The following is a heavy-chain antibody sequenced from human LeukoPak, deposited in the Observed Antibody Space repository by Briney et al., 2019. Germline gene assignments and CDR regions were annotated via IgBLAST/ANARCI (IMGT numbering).Heavy chain of an antibody. J-gene: IGHJ4*02. CDR3: ARYRGYGSGSYCRYYFDY. CDR2: FNHSGST. V-gene: IGHV4-34*01. CDR1: GGSFSGYY. D-gene: IGHD3-10*01. Sequence: PPETLSLTCAVSGGSFSGYYWSWIREPPGPGREWIGEFNHSGSTNYNPSLPSRVTISVDTSKNQFSITLSSLAPSDTALHPCARYRGYGSGSYCRYYFDYWGQGTLVTVSS.